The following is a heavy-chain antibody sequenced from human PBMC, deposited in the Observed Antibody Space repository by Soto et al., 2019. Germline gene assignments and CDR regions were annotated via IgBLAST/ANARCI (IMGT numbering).Heavy chain of an antibody. Sequence: SETLSLTCAVYGGSFSGYYWSWIRQPPGKGLEWIGEINHSGSTNYNPSLKSRVTISVDTSKNQFSLKLSSVTAADTAVYYCARGAQLVLRYYYGMDVWGQGTTVTVSS. V-gene: IGHV4-34*01. CDR1: GGSFSGYY. CDR3: ARGAQLVLRYYYGMDV. J-gene: IGHJ6*02. CDR2: INHSGST. D-gene: IGHD6-13*01.